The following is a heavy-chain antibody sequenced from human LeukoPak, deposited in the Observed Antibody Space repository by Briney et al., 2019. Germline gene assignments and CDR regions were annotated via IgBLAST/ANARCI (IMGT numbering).Heavy chain of an antibody. CDR2: IKQDGSEK. J-gene: IGHJ4*02. CDR3: ASGPQWLVPGIDY. Sequence: GGSLRLSCAASGFTFSTDWKSWVRQAPAKGLEGVANIKQDGSEKYYVDSVKGRFTISRDNAKNSLYLQMNSLTAEETAGYYCASGPQWLVPGIDYWGQGTLVTVSS. CDR1: GFTFSTDW. D-gene: IGHD6-19*01. V-gene: IGHV3-7*03.